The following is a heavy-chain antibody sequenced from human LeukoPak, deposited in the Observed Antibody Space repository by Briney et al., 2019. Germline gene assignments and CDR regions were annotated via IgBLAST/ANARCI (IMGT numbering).Heavy chain of an antibody. D-gene: IGHD3-10*01. CDR1: GFTFSSYE. CDR2: ISSSGTTI. CDR3: ARDGIYYYGSGNRLDY. J-gene: IGHJ4*02. Sequence: GGSLRLSCAASGFTFSSYEMNWVRQAPGRGLEWVSYISSSGTTIYYADSVKGRFTISRDYAKNSLYLQMNSLRAEDTAVYYCARDGIYYYGSGNRLDYWGQGTLVTVSS. V-gene: IGHV3-48*03.